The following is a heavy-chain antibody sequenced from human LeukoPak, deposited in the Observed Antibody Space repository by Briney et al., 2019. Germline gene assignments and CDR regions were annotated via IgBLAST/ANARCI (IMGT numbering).Heavy chain of an antibody. CDR2: IYYSGST. V-gene: IGHV4-59*01. Sequence: PSETLSLTCTVSGGSISSYYWSWIRQPPGKGLEWIGYIYYSGSTNYNPSLKSRVTISVDTSKNQFSLKLSSVTAADTAVYYCAREGVRYWDWFDPWGQGTLVTVSS. CDR1: GGSISSYY. CDR3: AREGVRYWDWFDP. J-gene: IGHJ5*02. D-gene: IGHD4-17*01.